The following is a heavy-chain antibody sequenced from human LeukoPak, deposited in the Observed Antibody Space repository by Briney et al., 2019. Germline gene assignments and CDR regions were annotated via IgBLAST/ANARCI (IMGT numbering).Heavy chain of an antibody. CDR1: GFAFSSYA. V-gene: IGHV3-23*01. CDR3: ARFFIYSSLSDPLTDD. J-gene: IGHJ4*02. Sequence: GGSLRLSCAASGFAFSSYAMSWVRQAPGKGLEWVSVISGIDDSTYYTDSVKGRFTISRDNSKNTLYLQMNRLRVEDTAVYYCARFFIYSSLSDPLTDDWGQGTLVTVSS. CDR2: ISGIDDST. D-gene: IGHD6-6*01.